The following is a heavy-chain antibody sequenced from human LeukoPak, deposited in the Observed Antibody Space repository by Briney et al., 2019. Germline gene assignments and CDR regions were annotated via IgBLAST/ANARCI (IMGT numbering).Heavy chain of an antibody. CDR2: ISSGGDSI. CDR3: AELGITMIGGV. CDR1: GITFSDHY. Sequence: KPGGSLRLSCAASGITFSDHYMSWIRQAPGKVLEWLSYISSGGDSIYYADSVKGRFTISRDNAKNSLYLQMNSLRAEDTAVYYCAELGITMIGGVWGKGTTVTISS. J-gene: IGHJ6*04. D-gene: IGHD3-10*02. V-gene: IGHV3-11*04.